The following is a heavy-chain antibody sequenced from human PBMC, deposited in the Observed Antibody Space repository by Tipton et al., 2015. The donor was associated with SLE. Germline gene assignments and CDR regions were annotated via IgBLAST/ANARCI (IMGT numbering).Heavy chain of an antibody. D-gene: IGHD5-12*01. J-gene: IGHJ4*02. Sequence: LRLSCAASGFPFFSYSMIWVRQAPGKGLEWIGHIGYRGSTDYNPSLRSRVSISVDTSKNHFSLKVTSLTAADTAVYFCARGGVGGYDYFDFWGQGTLVTVSS. CDR3: ARGGVGGYDYFDF. CDR2: IGYRGST. CDR1: GFPFFSYS. V-gene: IGHV4-34*09.